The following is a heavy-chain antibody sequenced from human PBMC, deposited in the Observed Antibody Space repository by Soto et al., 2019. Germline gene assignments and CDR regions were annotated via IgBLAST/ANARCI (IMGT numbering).Heavy chain of an antibody. Sequence: QVQLVQSGAEVKKPGASVKVSCKASGYTFTSYGISWVRQAPGQGLEWMGWISAYNGNTNYAQKLQGRVTMTTDTSTSTADMELRSLRSDDTAVYYCARDRYCSGGSCYPIYYYYYGMDVWGQGTTVTVSS. D-gene: IGHD2-15*01. V-gene: IGHV1-18*01. CDR2: ISAYNGNT. J-gene: IGHJ6*02. CDR3: ARDRYCSGGSCYPIYYYYYGMDV. CDR1: GYTFTSYG.